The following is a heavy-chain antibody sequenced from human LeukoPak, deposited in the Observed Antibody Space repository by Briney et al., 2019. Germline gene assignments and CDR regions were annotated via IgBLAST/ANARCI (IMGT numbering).Heavy chain of an antibody. Sequence: GESLQISCKGSGYSFTSYWIGWVRQMPGKGLEWMGIIYPGDSDTRYSPSFQGQVTISADKSISTAYLQWSSLKASDTAMYYCAGVTAMGLYYFDYWGQGTLVTASS. CDR3: AGVTAMGLYYFDY. D-gene: IGHD5-18*01. J-gene: IGHJ4*02. V-gene: IGHV5-51*01. CDR2: IYPGDSDT. CDR1: GYSFTSYW.